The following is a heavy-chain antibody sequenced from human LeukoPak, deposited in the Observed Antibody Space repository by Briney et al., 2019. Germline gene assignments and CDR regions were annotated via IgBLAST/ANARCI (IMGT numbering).Heavy chain of an antibody. CDR3: ARGGRYYDSSGYYVEYFQH. D-gene: IGHD3-22*01. CDR2: ISYDGSNK. CDR1: GFTFSSYA. V-gene: IGHV3-30-3*01. J-gene: IGHJ1*01. Sequence: GGSLRLSCAASGFTFSSYAMHWVRQAPGKGLEWVAVISYDGSNKYYADSVKGRFTISRDNSKNTLYLQMNSLRAEGTAVYYCARGGRYYDSSGYYVEYFQHWGQGTLVTVSS.